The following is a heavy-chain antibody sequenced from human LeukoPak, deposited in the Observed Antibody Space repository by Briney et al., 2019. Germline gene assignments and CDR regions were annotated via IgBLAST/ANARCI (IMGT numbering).Heavy chain of an antibody. J-gene: IGHJ4*02. V-gene: IGHV3-23*01. Sequence: QPGGSLRLSCAASGFIFSSYAMSWVRQAPGKRLEWVSAISGSGGSTYYAESVKGRFTISRDNSKNTLYLQMNSLRVGDTALYYCAKDPLVNSQEYFDYWGQGTLVTVSS. CDR2: ISGSGGST. CDR1: GFIFSSYA. D-gene: IGHD2/OR15-2a*01. CDR3: AKDPLVNSQEYFDY.